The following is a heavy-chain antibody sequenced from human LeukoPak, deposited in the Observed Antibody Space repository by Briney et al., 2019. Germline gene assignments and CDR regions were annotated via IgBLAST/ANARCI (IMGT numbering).Heavy chain of an antibody. CDR1: GGSISNYY. Sequence: SETLSLTCTVSGGSISNYYWSWIRQPPGKGLEWIGYTSDKGSTSYNPSLKSRVTILVDMSRSQFSLKVNSVTAADTAVYYCVRVQAEGHSDIWGQGTLVTVSP. J-gene: IGHJ3*02. CDR2: TSDKGST. CDR3: VRVQAEGHSDI. V-gene: IGHV4-59*01.